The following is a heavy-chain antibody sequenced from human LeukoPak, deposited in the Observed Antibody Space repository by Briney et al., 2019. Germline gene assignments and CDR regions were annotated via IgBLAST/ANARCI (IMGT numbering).Heavy chain of an antibody. CDR1: GGSIRSSYYY. Sequence: SETLSLTCTVSGGSIRSSYYYWGWIRQPPGKGLEWIGEINHSGSTNYNPSLKSRVTISVDTSKNQFSLKLSSVTAADTAVYYCARSIVSGMDVWGQGTTVTVSS. CDR2: INHSGST. D-gene: IGHD2-21*01. CDR3: ARSIVSGMDV. J-gene: IGHJ6*02. V-gene: IGHV4-39*07.